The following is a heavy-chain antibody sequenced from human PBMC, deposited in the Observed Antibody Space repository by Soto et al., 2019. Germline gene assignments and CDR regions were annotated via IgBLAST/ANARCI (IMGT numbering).Heavy chain of an antibody. CDR3: SRVGCSNSKCYTRGMDV. CDR1: GGSISGYY. V-gene: IGHV4-4*07. J-gene: IGHJ6*02. D-gene: IGHD2-2*01. Sequence: SETLSLTCTVSGGSISGYYWSWVRHPAGKGLEWVGRIYSDGTTNYSPSLKSRVTMSLDTSKDQFSLHLNSVTAADTAVYYCSRVGCSNSKCYTRGMDVWGQGTTVTVSS. CDR2: IYSDGTT.